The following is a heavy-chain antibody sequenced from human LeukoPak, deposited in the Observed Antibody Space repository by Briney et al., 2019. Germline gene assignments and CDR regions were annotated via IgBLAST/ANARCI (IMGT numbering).Heavy chain of an antibody. CDR3: ARAIAARRWGLGDY. V-gene: IGHV3-74*01. Sequence: GGSLRLSCAASGFTFSSYSMNWVRQAPGKGLVWVSRINTDGSSTSYADSVKGRFTISRDNAKNTLYLQMNSLRAEDTAVYYCARAIAARRWGLGDYWGQGTLVTVSS. J-gene: IGHJ4*02. CDR1: GFTFSSYS. D-gene: IGHD6-6*01. CDR2: INTDGSST.